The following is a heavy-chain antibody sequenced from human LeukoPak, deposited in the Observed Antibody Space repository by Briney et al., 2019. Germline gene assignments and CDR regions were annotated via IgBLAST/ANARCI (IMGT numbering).Heavy chain of an antibody. Sequence: PGGSLRLSCAASGFTFSSYSMNWVRQAPGKGLEWVSSISSSSSSYIYYADSVKGRFTISRDNAKNSLYLQMNSLRAEDTAVYYCARSSYSSSWYTQSFLSDYYMDVWGKGTTVTVSS. J-gene: IGHJ6*03. D-gene: IGHD6-13*01. CDR3: ARSSYSSSWYTQSFLSDYYMDV. CDR1: GFTFSSYS. V-gene: IGHV3-21*01. CDR2: ISSSSSSYI.